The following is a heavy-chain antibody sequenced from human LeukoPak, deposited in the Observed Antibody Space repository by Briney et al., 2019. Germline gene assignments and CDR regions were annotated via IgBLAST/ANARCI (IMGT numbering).Heavy chain of an antibody. CDR1: GGSISSGGYY. Sequence: SQTLSLTCTVSGGSISSGGYYWSWIRQHPGKGLEWIGYIYYSGSTYYNPSLKSRVTISVDTSKNQFPLKLSSVTAADTAVYYCARETYYYGSGSYPFDYWGQGTLVTVSS. J-gene: IGHJ4*02. D-gene: IGHD3-10*01. CDR2: IYYSGST. CDR3: ARETYYYGSGSYPFDY. V-gene: IGHV4-31*03.